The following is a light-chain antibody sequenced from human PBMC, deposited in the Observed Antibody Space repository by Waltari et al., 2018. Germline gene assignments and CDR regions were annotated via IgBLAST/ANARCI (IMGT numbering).Light chain of an antibody. J-gene: IGLJ3*02. CDR1: SGHSSYA. V-gene: IGLV4-69*01. CDR3: QTGGFGIWV. Sequence: QLMLTQSPSASASLGASVRLTCTLSSGHSSYAVAWHQQQPEKGPRYLMKVNSDGSHIKGDGIPDRFSGSSSGAERYLTISSLQSEDEAGYYCQTGGFGIWVFGGGTKLTVL. CDR2: VNSDGSH.